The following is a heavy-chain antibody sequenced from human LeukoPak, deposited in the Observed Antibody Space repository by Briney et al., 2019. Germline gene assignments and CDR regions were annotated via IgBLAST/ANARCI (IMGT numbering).Heavy chain of an antibody. CDR2: IHPSGST. V-gene: IGHV4-4*07. Sequence: SETLSLTCTVSGDSISSFYWSWVRQPAGKGLEWIGRIHPSGSTNYNPSLKSRVTLSVDTSKNQFSLKLSSVTAADTAVYYCARGPPPDFDYWGRGTLVTVSS. CDR1: GDSISSFY. CDR3: ARGPPPDFDY. J-gene: IGHJ4*02.